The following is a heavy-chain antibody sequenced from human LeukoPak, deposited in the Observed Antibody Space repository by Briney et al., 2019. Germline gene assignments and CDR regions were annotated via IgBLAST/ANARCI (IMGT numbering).Heavy chain of an antibody. CDR3: ARFIVGAATYYFDY. CDR2: IYHSGST. V-gene: IGHV4-4*02. D-gene: IGHD1-26*01. J-gene: IGHJ4*02. CDR1: GGSISSSNW. Sequence: SETLSLTCAVSGGSISSSNWWSWVRQPPGKGLEWIGEIYHSGSTNYNPSLKSRVTISVDKSKNQFSLKLSSVTAADTAVYYCARFIVGAATYYFDYWGQGTLATVSS.